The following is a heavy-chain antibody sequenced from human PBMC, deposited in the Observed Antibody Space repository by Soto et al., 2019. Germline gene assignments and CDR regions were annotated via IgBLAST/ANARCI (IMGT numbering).Heavy chain of an antibody. CDR3: VRDTRFYFDSSGQHY. D-gene: IGHD3-22*01. J-gene: IGHJ4*02. CDR2: IIPMFDIT. CDR1: GGTFSSYS. Sequence: SVKVSCKTSGGTFSSYSFSWVRQAPGQGLEWMGRIIPMFDITNYAQKFQGRVTITADTSTSTAYMELRSLRSDDTAVYYCVRDTRFYFDSSGQHYWGQGTLVTVSS. V-gene: IGHV1-69*04.